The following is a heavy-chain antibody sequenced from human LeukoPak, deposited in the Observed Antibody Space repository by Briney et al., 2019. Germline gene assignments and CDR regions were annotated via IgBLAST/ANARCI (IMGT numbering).Heavy chain of an antibody. CDR1: GFTFSSYA. CDR3: ARDTRGESDY. CDR2: ISYDGSIK. D-gene: IGHD2-2*01. V-gene: IGHV3-30-3*01. Sequence: GGSLRLSCAASGFTFSSYAMHWVRQAPGKGLEWVAVISYDGSIKYYADSVKGRFTISRDNSKNTLYLQMNSLRAEDTAVYYCARDTRGESDYWGHGTLVTVSS. J-gene: IGHJ4*01.